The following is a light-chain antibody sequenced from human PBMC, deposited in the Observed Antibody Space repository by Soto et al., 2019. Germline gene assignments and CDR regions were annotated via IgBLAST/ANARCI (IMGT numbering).Light chain of an antibody. CDR3: QSYDATTQV. CDR2: EDN. V-gene: IGLV6-57*01. J-gene: IGLJ3*02. CDR1: SGSIASNY. Sequence: NFMLTQPHSVSVSPGKTVIISCTRSSGSIASNYVQWYQQRPGRSPTTVIYEDNQRPSGLPDRFSGSIDSSSNSASLTISGLETEDEADYYCQSYDATTQVFGGGTKLTVL.